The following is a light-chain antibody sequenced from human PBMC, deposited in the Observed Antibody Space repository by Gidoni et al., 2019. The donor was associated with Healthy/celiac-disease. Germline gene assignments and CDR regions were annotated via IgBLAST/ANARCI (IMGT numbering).Light chain of an antibody. V-gene: IGKV1-9*01. CDR3: QQLNSYPPFT. CDR2: AAS. CDR1: QGSSSY. J-gene: IGKJ3*01. Sequence: DIQLTQSPSFLSASVGDRVTITCRASQGSSSYLAWYQQKPGKAPKLLIYAASTLQSGVPSRFSGSGSGTEFTLTISSLRPEDFATYYCQQLNSYPPFTFGPGTKVDIK.